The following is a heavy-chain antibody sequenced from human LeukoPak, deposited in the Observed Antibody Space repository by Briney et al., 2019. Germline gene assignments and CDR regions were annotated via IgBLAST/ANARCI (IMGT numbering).Heavy chain of an antibody. Sequence: PSETLSLTCAVDGGSFSGYYWSWIRQPPGKGLEWIGEINHSGSTNYNPSLKSRVTISVDTSKNQFSLKLSSVTAADTAVYYCARVDTAMASGTDYWGQGTLVTVSS. D-gene: IGHD5-18*01. J-gene: IGHJ4*02. CDR3: ARVDTAMASGTDY. CDR1: GGSFSGYY. CDR2: INHSGST. V-gene: IGHV4-34*01.